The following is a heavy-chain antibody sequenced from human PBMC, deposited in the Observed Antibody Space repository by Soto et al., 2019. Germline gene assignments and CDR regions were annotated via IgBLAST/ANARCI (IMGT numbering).Heavy chain of an antibody. CDR3: ARGPPRSGMIVVVHFDY. V-gene: IGHV1-2*04. CDR1: GYTFTGYY. Sequence: QVQLVQSGAEVKKPGASVKVSCKASGYTFTGYYMHWVRQAPGQGLEWMGWINPNSGGTNYAQKFQGWVTMTRDTSISTAYMELSRLRSDDTAVYYCARGPPRSGMIVVVHFDYWGQGTLVTVSS. J-gene: IGHJ4*02. D-gene: IGHD3-22*01. CDR2: INPNSGGT.